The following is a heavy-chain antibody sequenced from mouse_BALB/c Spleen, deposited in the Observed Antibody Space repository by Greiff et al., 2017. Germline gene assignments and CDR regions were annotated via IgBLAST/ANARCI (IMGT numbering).Heavy chain of an antibody. Sequence: QVQLQQSGAELVRPGTSVKISCKASGYTFTNYWLGWVKQRPGHGLEWIGDIYPGGGYTNYNEKFKGKATLTADTSSSTAYMQLSSLTSEDSAVYFCARRTTAMGMDYWGQGTSVTVSS. V-gene: IGHV1-63*02. CDR3: ARRTTAMGMDY. J-gene: IGHJ4*01. CDR1: GYTFTNYW. D-gene: IGHD1-2*01. CDR2: IYPGGGYT.